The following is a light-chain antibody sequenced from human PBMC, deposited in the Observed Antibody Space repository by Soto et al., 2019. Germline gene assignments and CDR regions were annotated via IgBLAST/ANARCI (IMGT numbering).Light chain of an antibody. CDR2: AAS. V-gene: IGKV1-27*01. CDR3: QKYNSAPLT. Sequence: DIQMTQSPSSLSASVADRVTITCRASQSIRRSLNWYQQKPGKVPKLLIYAASTLQSGVPSRFSGSGSGTDFTLTISSLQPEDVATYYCQKYNSAPLTFGGGTKVDIK. CDR1: QSIRRS. J-gene: IGKJ4*01.